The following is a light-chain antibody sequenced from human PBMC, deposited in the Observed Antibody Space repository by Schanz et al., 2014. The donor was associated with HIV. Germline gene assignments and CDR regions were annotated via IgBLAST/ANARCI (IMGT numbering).Light chain of an antibody. CDR2: GDN. V-gene: IGLV1-40*01. J-gene: IGLJ2*01. CDR3: QSYDSSLSGTV. Sequence: QSVLTQPPSVSAAPGQRVTISCTGSSSNIGAGYDVHWYKQLPETAPKLLIFGDNNRPSGVPDRYSGSKSDTSASLAITGLQAEDEADYYCQSYDSSLSGTVFGGGTKLTVL. CDR1: SSNIGAGYD.